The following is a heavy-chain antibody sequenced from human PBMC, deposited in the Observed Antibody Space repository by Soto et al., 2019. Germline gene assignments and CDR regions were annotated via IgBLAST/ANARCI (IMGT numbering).Heavy chain of an antibody. J-gene: IGHJ4*02. CDR1: GGSISSGGYY. CDR3: ARAKGWLRFTYYFDY. D-gene: IGHD5-12*01. V-gene: IGHV4-31*03. Sequence: QVQLQESGPGLVKPSQTLSLTCTVSGGSISSGGYYWSWIRQHPGKGLEWIGYIYYSGSTYYNPSLKSRVTISVDTSKNQFSLKLSSVTAADTAVYYCARAKGWLRFTYYFDYWGQGTLVTVSS. CDR2: IYYSGST.